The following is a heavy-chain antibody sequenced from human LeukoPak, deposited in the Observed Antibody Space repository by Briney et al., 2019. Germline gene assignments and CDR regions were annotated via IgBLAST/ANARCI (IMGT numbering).Heavy chain of an antibody. CDR2: INPNSGGT. Sequence: GASVKVSCKASGYTFTGYYMHWVRQAPGQGLEWMGWINPNSGGTNYAQKFQGRVTMTRDTSISTAYMELSRLRSDDTAVYYCARGAAVAVTGTTYYYYYMDVWGKGTTVTISS. CDR1: GYTFTGYY. V-gene: IGHV1-2*02. CDR3: ARGAAVAVTGTTYYYYYMDV. J-gene: IGHJ6*03. D-gene: IGHD6-19*01.